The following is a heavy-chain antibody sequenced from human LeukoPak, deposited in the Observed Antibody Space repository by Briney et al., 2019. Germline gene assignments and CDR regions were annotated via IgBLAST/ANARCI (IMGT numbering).Heavy chain of an antibody. CDR3: ARDLEYYGSGTNGAFDI. Sequence: GASVKVSCKASGYTFTSYGISWVRQAPGQGLEWMGWISAYNGNTNYAQKLQGRVTMTTDTSTSTAYMELRSLRSDDTAVYYCARDLEYYGSGTNGAFDIWGRGTMVTVSS. V-gene: IGHV1-18*01. CDR1: GYTFTSYG. D-gene: IGHD3-10*01. J-gene: IGHJ3*02. CDR2: ISAYNGNT.